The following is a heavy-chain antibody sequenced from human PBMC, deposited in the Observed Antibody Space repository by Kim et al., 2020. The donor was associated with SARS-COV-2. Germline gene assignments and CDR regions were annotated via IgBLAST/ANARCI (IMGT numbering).Heavy chain of an antibody. CDR1: GGSISSGNYF. CDR2: IYYSGST. D-gene: IGHD3-9*01. CDR3: ARVTYDILTGYYCFDY. Sequence: SETLSLTCTVSGGSISSGNYFWSWIRQHPGKGLEWIGYIYYSGSTYYNPSLKSRVTISVDTSKNQFSLKLSSVTAADPAVYYCARVTYDILTGYYCFDYWGQGTLVTVSS. J-gene: IGHJ4*02. V-gene: IGHV4-31*03.